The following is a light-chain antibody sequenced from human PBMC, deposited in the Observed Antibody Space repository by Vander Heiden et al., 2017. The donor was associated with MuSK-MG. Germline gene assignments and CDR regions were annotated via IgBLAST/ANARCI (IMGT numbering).Light chain of an antibody. CDR3: QQYNNWPPLFT. V-gene: IGKV3-15*01. CDR1: QSVSSN. J-gene: IGKJ3*01. CDR2: GAS. Sequence: EIVMTQSPATLSVSPGERATLSCRASQSVSSNLAWYQQKPGQAPRLLIYGASTRATGIPARFSGSGSGTEFTLTISSLQSEDFAVYYCQQYNNWPPLFTFGHGTKVXIK.